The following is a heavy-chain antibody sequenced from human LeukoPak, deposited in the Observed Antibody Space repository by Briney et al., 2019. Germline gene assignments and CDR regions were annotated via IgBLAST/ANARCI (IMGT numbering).Heavy chain of an antibody. CDR2: IIPILGIA. J-gene: IGHJ3*02. CDR1: GGTFSSYA. CDR3: ATDIVVVVAATTAFDI. V-gene: IGHV1-69*04. D-gene: IGHD2-15*01. Sequence: SVKVSCKASGGTFSSYAISWVRQAPGQGLEWMGRIIPILGIANYAQKFQGRVTITADKSTSTAYMELSSLRSEDTAVYYCATDIVVVVAATTAFDIWGQGTVVTVSS.